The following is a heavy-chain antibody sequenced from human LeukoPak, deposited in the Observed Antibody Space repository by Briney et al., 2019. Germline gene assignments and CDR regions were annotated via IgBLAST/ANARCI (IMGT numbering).Heavy chain of an antibody. D-gene: IGHD5-18*01. CDR1: GFTFSSLA. V-gene: IGHV3-30-3*02. CDR3: AKSGGYSYGYYFDC. CDR2: ISKDGTDK. J-gene: IGHJ4*02. Sequence: GGSLRLSCAASGFTFSSLAMHWVRQAPGKGLEWVAVISKDGTDKFYADSVKGRFTISRDNSKNTLYLQMNSLRAEDTAVYYCAKSGGYSYGYYFDCWGQGILVTVSS.